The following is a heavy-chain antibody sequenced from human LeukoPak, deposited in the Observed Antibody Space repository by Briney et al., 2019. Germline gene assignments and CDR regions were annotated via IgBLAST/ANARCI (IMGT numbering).Heavy chain of an antibody. CDR2: ISASGGST. Sequence: PGGSLRLSCAASGFTFSNYSMSWVRQAPGKGLQWVSAISASGGSTYYADSVKGRFTISRDNSKNTLYLQMNSLRAEDTAVYYCAKVRVERCLQFAFDIWGQGTMVTASS. J-gene: IGHJ3*02. CDR1: GFTFSNYS. D-gene: IGHD5-24*01. CDR3: AKVRVERCLQFAFDI. V-gene: IGHV3-23*01.